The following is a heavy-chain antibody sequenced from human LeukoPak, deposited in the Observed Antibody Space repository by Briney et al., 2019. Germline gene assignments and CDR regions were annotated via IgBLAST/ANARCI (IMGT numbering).Heavy chain of an antibody. V-gene: IGHV3-21*01. CDR1: GFTFSSYT. CDR3: ARVRELYRDY. D-gene: IGHD1-26*01. Sequence: GGSLRLSSAASGFTFSSYTMNWVRQAPGKGLEWVSSISSSSSSYMFYADSVKGRFTISRDNTKNSLYLQMNSLRVEDTAVYYCARVRELYRDYWGQGTLVTVSS. CDR2: ISSSSSSYM. J-gene: IGHJ4*02.